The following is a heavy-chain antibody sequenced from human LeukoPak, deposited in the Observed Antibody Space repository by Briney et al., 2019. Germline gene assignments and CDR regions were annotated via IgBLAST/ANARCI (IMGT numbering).Heavy chain of an antibody. CDR1: GFIFNTYV. Sequence: GGALRLSCAASGFIFNTYVMHWVRQAPGKGLEGLAFIRYDGSNKNYADSVKGRFTISRDNAKNSLYLQMNSLRAEDTALYYCARVGIYGDYGRYFDYWGQGTLVTVSS. CDR3: ARVGIYGDYGRYFDY. V-gene: IGHV3-30*02. D-gene: IGHD4-17*01. CDR2: IRYDGSNK. J-gene: IGHJ4*02.